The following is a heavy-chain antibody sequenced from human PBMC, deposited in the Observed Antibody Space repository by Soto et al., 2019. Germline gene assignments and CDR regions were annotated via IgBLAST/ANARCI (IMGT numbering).Heavy chain of an antibody. J-gene: IGHJ3*02. CDR1: GGSISSGGYY. V-gene: IGHV4-31*03. CDR2: IYYRGST. Sequence: QVQLQESGPGLVKPSQTLSLTCTVSGGSISSGGYYWSWIRQHPGKRLEWIGYIYYRGSTYYNPSLKSRVTISVDTSKNQFSLRLSSVTAADTAVYYCARDRDYDSSGNDAFDIWGQGTMVTVSS. D-gene: IGHD3-22*01. CDR3: ARDRDYDSSGNDAFDI.